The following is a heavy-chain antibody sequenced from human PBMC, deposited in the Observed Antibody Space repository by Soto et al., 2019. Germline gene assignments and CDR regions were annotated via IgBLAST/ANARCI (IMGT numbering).Heavy chain of an antibody. V-gene: IGHV3-30*18. CDR2: ISYDGSNK. CDR3: AKVANLDV. Sequence: PGGSLRLSCAASGFTFSSYGMHWVRQAPGKGLEWVAVISYDGSNKYYADSVKGRFTISRDNSKNALYLQMDSLRAEDTAVYYCAKVANLDVWGQGTTVTVSS. CDR1: GFTFSSYG. J-gene: IGHJ6*02.